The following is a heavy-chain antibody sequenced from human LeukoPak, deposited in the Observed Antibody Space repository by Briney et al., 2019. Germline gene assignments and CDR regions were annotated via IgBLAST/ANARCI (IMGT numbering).Heavy chain of an antibody. V-gene: IGHV4-4*07. Sequence: SETLSLACNVSGDSISGYFWSWIRQPAGKGLEWIGRIYTSGTTNYNPSLKSRISMSVEVSRNQISLKLSSVTAADTAVYYCARAGYSSSWSRGTDWYFDLWGRGTLVTVSS. CDR3: ARAGYSSSWSRGTDWYFDL. CDR2: IYTSGTT. CDR1: GDSISGYF. J-gene: IGHJ2*01. D-gene: IGHD6-13*01.